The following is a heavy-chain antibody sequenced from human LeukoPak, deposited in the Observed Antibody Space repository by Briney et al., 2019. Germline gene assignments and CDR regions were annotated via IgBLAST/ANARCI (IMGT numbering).Heavy chain of an antibody. J-gene: IGHJ4*02. D-gene: IGHD1-7*01. V-gene: IGHV3-21*04. CDR3: AKASLSGITATTDY. Sequence: GGSLRLSCAASGFTFSSYAITWVRQAPGKGLEWVSSISSSSSYIYYADSVKGRFTISRDNSKNTLYLQMNCLRAEDTAVYYCAKASLSGITATTDYWGQGTLVAVSS. CDR2: ISSSSSYI. CDR1: GFTFSSYA.